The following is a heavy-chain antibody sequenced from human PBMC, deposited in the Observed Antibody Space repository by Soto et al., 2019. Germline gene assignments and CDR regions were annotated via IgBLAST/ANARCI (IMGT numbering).Heavy chain of an antibody. CDR3: FKVASAGVGPNWLDP. CDR2: ISINGGST. J-gene: IGHJ5*02. V-gene: IGHV3-64D*06. CDR1: GFTFSSYA. D-gene: IGHD3-10*01. Sequence: GGSLRLSCSASGFTFSSYAMHWVRQAPGKGLEYVSAISINGGSTYYADSVKGRFTISRDNSKNTLYLQMNSLRAEDTAVYYCFKVASAGVGPNWLDPWGQGTLVTVSS.